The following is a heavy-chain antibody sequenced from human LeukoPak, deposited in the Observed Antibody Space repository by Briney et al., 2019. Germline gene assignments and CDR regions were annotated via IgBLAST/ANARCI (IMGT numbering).Heavy chain of an antibody. CDR3: ARWGAVAGTVYFDY. CDR2: INHSGST. CDR1: GGSFSGYY. Sequence: SETLSLTCAVYGGSFSGYYWSWIRQPPGKGLEWIGEINHSGSTNYNPSLKSRVTIPVDTSKNQFSLKLSSVTAADTAVYYCARWGAVAGTVYFDYWGQGTLVTVSS. V-gene: IGHV4-34*01. J-gene: IGHJ4*02. D-gene: IGHD6-19*01.